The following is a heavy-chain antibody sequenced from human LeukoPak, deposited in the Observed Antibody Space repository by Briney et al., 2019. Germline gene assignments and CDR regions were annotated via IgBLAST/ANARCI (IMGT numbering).Heavy chain of an antibody. D-gene: IGHD3-22*01. CDR2: IKGEESSI. CDR1: AFTFSSYW. Sequence: GGSLRLSCAASAFTFSSYWMHWVRQAPGKGLEWVSRIKGEESSINYADSVEGRFTISRDNAKNSLYLQMNSLRAEDTALYYCAKGPPRYDSSGHSHFDYWGQGTLVTVSS. J-gene: IGHJ4*02. CDR3: AKGPPRYDSSGHSHFDY. V-gene: IGHV3-74*01.